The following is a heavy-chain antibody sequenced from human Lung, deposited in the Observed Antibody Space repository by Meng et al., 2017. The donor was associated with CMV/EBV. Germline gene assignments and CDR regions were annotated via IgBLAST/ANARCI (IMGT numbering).Heavy chain of an antibody. CDR2: IYHSGSA. D-gene: IGHD3-9*01. Sequence: LSCTVSNYSISSGHYWGWLRQPPGKGLEWIGSIYHSGSAYYNPSLKSRVTLSVDTSKNQFSLRLRSVTAADTAVYYCARVGEYYDVLTGSYQHQYFDYWGQGTXVTCSS. J-gene: IGHJ4*02. V-gene: IGHV4-38-2*02. CDR1: NYSISSGHY. CDR3: ARVGEYYDVLTGSYQHQYFDY.